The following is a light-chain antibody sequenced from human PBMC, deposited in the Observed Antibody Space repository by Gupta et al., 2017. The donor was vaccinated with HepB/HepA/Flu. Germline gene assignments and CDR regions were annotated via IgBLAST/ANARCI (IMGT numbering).Light chain of an antibody. CDR3: SSYTTSSSVV. J-gene: IGLJ2*01. CDR2: DVT. Sequence: QSALSQPASVSGSPGQSITISCTGTSSDVGGYNYVSWYQQHPGKAPKVVIYDVTNRPSGVSNRFSGSKSGNTASLTISGLQAEDEADDYCSSYTTSSSVVFGGGTKVTVL. CDR1: SSDVGGYNY. V-gene: IGLV2-14*03.